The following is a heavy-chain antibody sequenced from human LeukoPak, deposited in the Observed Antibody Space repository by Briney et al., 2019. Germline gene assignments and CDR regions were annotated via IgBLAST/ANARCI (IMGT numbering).Heavy chain of an antibody. CDR3: ASSYYDSSGEDV. CDR1: GYSISSGYY. CDR2: IYHSGST. V-gene: IGHV4-38-2*02. D-gene: IGHD3-22*01. J-gene: IGHJ6*04. Sequence: SETLSLTCTVSGYSISSGYYWGWIRQPPGKGLEWIGSIYHSGSTYYNPSLKSRVTISVDTSKNPFSLKLSSVTAADTAVYYCASSYYDSSGEDVWGKGTTVTVSS.